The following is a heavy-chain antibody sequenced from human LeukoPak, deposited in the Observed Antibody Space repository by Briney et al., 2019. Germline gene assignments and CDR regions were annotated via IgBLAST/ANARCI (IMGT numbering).Heavy chain of an antibody. V-gene: IGHV3-21*01. CDR1: GFTFSSYS. D-gene: IGHD6-13*01. CDR2: ISSSSSYI. Sequence: RPGGSLRLSCAASGFTFSSYSMNWVRQAPGKGLEWVSSISSSSSYIYCADSVKGRFTISRDNAKNSLYLQMNSLRAEDTAVYYCVEEGAAGPFDYWGQGTLVTVSS. J-gene: IGHJ4*02. CDR3: VEEGAAGPFDY.